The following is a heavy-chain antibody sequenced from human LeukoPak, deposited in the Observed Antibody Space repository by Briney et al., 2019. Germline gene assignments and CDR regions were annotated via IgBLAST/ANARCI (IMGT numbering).Heavy chain of an antibody. Sequence: SQTLSLTCTISGGSIICGTYYWSWIRQPAGKGPEWIGRIYSSGSTKYSPSLQSRVTISVDTSKNQFSLKLSSVTAADTAVYYCASSRGIAAAGTSYYYYYYMDVWGKGTTVTVSS. D-gene: IGHD6-13*01. V-gene: IGHV4-61*02. J-gene: IGHJ6*03. CDR2: IYSSGST. CDR3: ASSRGIAAAGTSYYYYYYMDV. CDR1: GGSIICGTYY.